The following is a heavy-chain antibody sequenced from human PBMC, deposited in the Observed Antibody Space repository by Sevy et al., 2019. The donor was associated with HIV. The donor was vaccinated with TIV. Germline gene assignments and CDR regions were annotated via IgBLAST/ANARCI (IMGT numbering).Heavy chain of an antibody. CDR2: IKQDGSEK. D-gene: IGHD3-9*01. CDR1: GFTFSSYW. CDR3: ARLTYDILTGYYGFDY. V-gene: IGHV3-7*01. Sequence: GGSLRLSCAASGFTFSSYWMSWVRQAPGKGLEWVANIKQDGSEKYYVDSVKGRFTISRDNAKNSLYLQMNSLRAEDTAVFYCARLTYDILTGYYGFDYWGQGTLVTVSS. J-gene: IGHJ4*02.